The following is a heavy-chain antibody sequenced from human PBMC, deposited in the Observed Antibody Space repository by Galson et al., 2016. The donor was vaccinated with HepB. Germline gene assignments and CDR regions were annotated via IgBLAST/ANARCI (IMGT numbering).Heavy chain of an antibody. Sequence: SLRLSCAASGFTFSSFDMSWVRQAPGGGLEWVSTLDAGNYATHYADSVKGRFTISRDNSKSTLYLQLNSLRAEDTAVYFCAILKGQVTILDLWGQGTPVTVSS. V-gene: IGHV3-23*01. CDR2: LDAGNYAT. CDR3: AILKGQVTILDL. D-gene: IGHD4-17*01. CDR1: GFTFSSFD. J-gene: IGHJ5*02.